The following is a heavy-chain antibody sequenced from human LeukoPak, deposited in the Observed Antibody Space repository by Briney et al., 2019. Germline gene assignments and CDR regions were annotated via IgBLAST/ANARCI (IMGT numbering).Heavy chain of an antibody. D-gene: IGHD3-22*01. CDR2: IIPILGIA. Sequence: SVMVSCKASGYTFTSSGISWVRQAPGQGLEWMGRIIPILGIANYAQKFQGRVTITADKSTSTAYMELSSLRSEDTAVYYCARGQRYYDSSGYSYYFDYWGQGTLVTVSS. J-gene: IGHJ4*02. CDR3: ARGQRYYDSSGYSYYFDY. V-gene: IGHV1-69*04. CDR1: GYTFTSSG.